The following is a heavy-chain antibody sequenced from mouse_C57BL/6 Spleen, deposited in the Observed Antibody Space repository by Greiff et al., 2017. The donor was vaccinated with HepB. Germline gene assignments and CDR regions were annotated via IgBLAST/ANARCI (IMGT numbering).Heavy chain of an antibody. CDR1: GYTFTSYW. CDR3: AREGAANPAYY. V-gene: IGHV1-64*01. CDR2: IHPNSGST. D-gene: IGHD6-1*01. Sequence: QVQLQQPGAELVKPGASVKLSCKASGYTFTSYWMHWVKQRPGQGLEWIGMIHPNSGSTNYNEKFKSKATLTVDKSSSTAYMQLRSLTSEDSAGYYCAREGAANPAYYWGQGTTLTVSS. J-gene: IGHJ2*01.